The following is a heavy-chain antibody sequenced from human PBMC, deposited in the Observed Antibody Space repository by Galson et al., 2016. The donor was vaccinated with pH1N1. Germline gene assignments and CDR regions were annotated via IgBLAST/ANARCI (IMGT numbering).Heavy chain of an antibody. CDR3: ARSAQWLLYSRFDP. CDR2: FHHTDVT. D-gene: IGHD6-19*01. CDR1: GGSISSDTYY. Sequence: SETLSLTCTVSGGSISSDTYYWGWIRQPPGKGLEWIGSFHHTDVTYYNPPLESRVTISVDTSKSQISLTLSSVSAADTAMYYCARSAQWLLYSRFDPWGQGILVTVSS. V-gene: IGHV4-39*07. J-gene: IGHJ5*02.